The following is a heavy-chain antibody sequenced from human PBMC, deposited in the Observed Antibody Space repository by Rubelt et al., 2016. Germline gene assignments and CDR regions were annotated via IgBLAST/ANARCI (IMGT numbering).Heavy chain of an antibody. D-gene: IGHD4-23*01. V-gene: IGHV5-10-1*01. J-gene: IGHJ5*02. CDR3: ARHAGDGGNSEDWFDP. CDR1: GYSFTSYW. Sequence: EVQLLPSGAEVKKPGESLRISCKGSGYSFTSYWISWVRQMPGKGLEWMGRIDPSDSYTNYSPSFQGHVTISADKSISTAYLQWSSLKASDTAMYYCARHAGDGGNSEDWFDPWGQGTLVTVSS. CDR2: IDPSDSYT.